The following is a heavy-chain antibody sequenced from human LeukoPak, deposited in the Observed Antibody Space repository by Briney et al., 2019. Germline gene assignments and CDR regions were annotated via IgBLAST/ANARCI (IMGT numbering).Heavy chain of an antibody. CDR1: GGSVSSYY. CDR3: ARVRLSGTYLDAFDI. V-gene: IGHV4-59*02. CDR2: IYYSGST. Sequence: KSSETLSLTCTVSGGSVSSYYWSWIRQPPGKGLVWIGYIYYSGSTNYNPSLKSRVTISVDTSKNQFSLKLNSITTADTAVYYCARVRLSGTYLDAFDIWGQGTMVTVSS. J-gene: IGHJ3*02. D-gene: IGHD1-26*01.